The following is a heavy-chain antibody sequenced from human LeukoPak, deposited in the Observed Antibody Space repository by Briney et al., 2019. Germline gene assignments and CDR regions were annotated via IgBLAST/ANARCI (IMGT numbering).Heavy chain of an antibody. CDR3: AKDRSIGTYYTFDH. CDR2: ISASGVMT. CDR1: GFTFSIYS. V-gene: IGHV3-23*01. J-gene: IGHJ4*02. Sequence: PGGSLRLFCAASGFTFSIYSMNWVRQAPGKGLEWVSSISASGVMTYYADSVKGRFTVSRDNSKNNLYLQMSRLTAADTAVYYCAKDRSIGTYYTFDHWGQGTLVTVSS. D-gene: IGHD1-26*01.